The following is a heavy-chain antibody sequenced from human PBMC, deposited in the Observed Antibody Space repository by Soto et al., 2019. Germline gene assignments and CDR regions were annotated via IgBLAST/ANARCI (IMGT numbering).Heavy chain of an antibody. Sequence: GGSLRLPCAASGFTFNNYDMHWVRQATGKGLEWVAVIGAAGDTHYPGSVKGRFTISRENGRNSVYLQMNSLRAGDTAIYYCARDSGYDLTQPGMDVWGQGTTVTVS. CDR1: GFTFNNYD. CDR3: ARDSGYDLTQPGMDV. V-gene: IGHV3-13*01. CDR2: IGAAGDT. J-gene: IGHJ6*02. D-gene: IGHD5-12*01.